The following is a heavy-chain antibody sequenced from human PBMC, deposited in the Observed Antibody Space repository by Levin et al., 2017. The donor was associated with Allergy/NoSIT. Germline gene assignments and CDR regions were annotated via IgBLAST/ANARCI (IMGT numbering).Heavy chain of an antibody. J-gene: IGHJ4*02. Sequence: PGGSLRLSCAASGFIFSNYGMHWVRQAPGKGLEWVAAISSDGRDTYYADSVKGRFTISRANSQNMLFLQMNSLRGDDTAVYYCSTYFDTSNFDYWGQGSRVTVSS. V-gene: IGHV3-30*03. CDR1: GFIFSNYG. CDR3: STYFDTSNFDY. D-gene: IGHD3-22*01. CDR2: ISSDGRDT.